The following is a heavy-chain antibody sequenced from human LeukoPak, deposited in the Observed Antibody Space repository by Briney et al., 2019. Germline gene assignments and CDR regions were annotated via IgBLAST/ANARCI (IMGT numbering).Heavy chain of an antibody. CDR3: ARPIYYYDSSAQY. V-gene: IGHV3-11*03. J-gene: IGHJ4*02. CDR1: GFTFSDYY. Sequence: PGGSLRLSCAASGFTFSDYYMSWIRQAPGKGLEWVSYISSSSSYTNYADSVKGRFTISRDSAKNSLYLQMNSLRAEDTAVYYCARPIYYYDSSAQYWGQGTLVTVSS. D-gene: IGHD3-22*01. CDR2: ISSSSSYT.